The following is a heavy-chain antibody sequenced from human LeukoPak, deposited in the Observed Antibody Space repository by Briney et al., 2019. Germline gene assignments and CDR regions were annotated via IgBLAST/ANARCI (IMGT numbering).Heavy chain of an antibody. CDR3: ARFRRGSGYDYYFDY. CDR1: GFTFSSYA. CDR2: ISYDGSNK. Sequence: GRSLRLSCAAPGFTFSSYAMHWVRQAPGKGLEWVAVISYDGSNKYYADSVKGRFTISRDNSKNTLYLQMNSLRAEDTAVYYCARFRRGSGYDYYFDYWGQGTLVTVSS. J-gene: IGHJ4*02. D-gene: IGHD5-12*01. V-gene: IGHV3-30-3*01.